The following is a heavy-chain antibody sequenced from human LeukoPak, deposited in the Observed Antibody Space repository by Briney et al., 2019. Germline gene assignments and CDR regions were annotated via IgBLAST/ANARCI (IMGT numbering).Heavy chain of an antibody. Sequence: GGSLRLSCAXSGXTFXSYXXXWXXXAXGXGLEGVAVISYDGSNKYXADSVKARFTISRDNSKNTLYVQMNSLRTEDTAVYYXAREAYGDLYFDYWGREPWSSSPQ. CDR3: AREAYGDLYFDY. J-gene: IGHJ4*02. V-gene: IGHV3-30-3*01. D-gene: IGHD4-17*01. CDR1: GXTFXSYX. CDR2: ISYDGSNK.